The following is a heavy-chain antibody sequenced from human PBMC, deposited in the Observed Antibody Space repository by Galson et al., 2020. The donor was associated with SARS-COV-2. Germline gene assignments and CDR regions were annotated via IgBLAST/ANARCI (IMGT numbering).Heavy chain of an antibody. Sequence: SQTLSLTCAISGDSVSSNSAAWNWIRQSPSRGLEWLGSTYYRSKWSSDYAVSVKSRITINPDTSKNQFSLQLNSVTPEDTAVYYCARSPGITVARTFDYWGQGTLVTVSS. CDR2: TYYRSKWSS. J-gene: IGHJ4*02. D-gene: IGHD6-19*01. V-gene: IGHV6-1*01. CDR1: GDSVSSNSAA. CDR3: ARSPGITVARTFDY.